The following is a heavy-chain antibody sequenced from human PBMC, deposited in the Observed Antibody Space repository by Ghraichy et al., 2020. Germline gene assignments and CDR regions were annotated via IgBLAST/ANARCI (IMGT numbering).Heavy chain of an antibody. V-gene: IGHV3-23*01. CDR3: GNKSTGDLFPDFEY. J-gene: IGHJ4*02. D-gene: IGHD4-11*01. Sequence: GGSLRLSCTASGFTFSSYSMTWVRQAPGKGLEWVSAISEYGGGTHYADSVKGRFTISRDNSRNTLYLQMNGLRAEDTGVYYCGNKSTGDLFPDFEYWGQGPLITDSA. CDR2: ISEYGGGT. CDR1: GFTFSSYS.